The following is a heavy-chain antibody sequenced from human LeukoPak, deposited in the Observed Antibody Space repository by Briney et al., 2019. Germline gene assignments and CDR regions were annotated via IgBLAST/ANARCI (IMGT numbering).Heavy chain of an antibody. D-gene: IGHD1-26*01. Sequence: PSETLSLDCAVPGGSFIGYYWNWIRQPPGKGLEWVGGINHSGSANYNPSLKSRVTISVDTSKNQFSLRLSSVTATDTAVYHCARGPIVGATDSWGQGTLVTVSS. CDR1: GGSFIGYY. J-gene: IGHJ4*02. CDR2: INHSGSA. V-gene: IGHV4-34*01. CDR3: ARGPIVGATDS.